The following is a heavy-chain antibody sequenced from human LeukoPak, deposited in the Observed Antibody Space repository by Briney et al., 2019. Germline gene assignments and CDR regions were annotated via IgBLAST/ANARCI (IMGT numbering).Heavy chain of an antibody. CDR2: VKNDGST. V-gene: IGHV3-74*01. D-gene: IGHD6-13*01. J-gene: IGHJ4*02. Sequence: SGGSLRLSCVVSGFTSGFTFSSRWMHWVRQVPGKGLVWVSLVKNDGSTNYADSVKGRFTVSRDNAENTLYLQMNNLRVEDTALYFCHPLGYTSNWGQGTLVTVSS. CDR1: GFTFSSRW. CDR3: HPLGYTSN.